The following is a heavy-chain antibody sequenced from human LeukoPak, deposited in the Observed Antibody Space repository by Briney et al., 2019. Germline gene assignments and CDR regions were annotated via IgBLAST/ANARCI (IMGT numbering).Heavy chain of an antibody. CDR2: VNLQGST. Sequence: ASETLSLTCDVSGDSITQTNYWTWVRQPPGTGLELIGEVNLQGSTNYNPSVMRRVAISVDTSANHVSLQLTSEPAADTAVYYCAREGGPYRPLDYSGQGTLSPSPQ. CDR3: AREGGPYRPLDY. J-gene: IGHJ4*02. V-gene: IGHV4-4*02. CDR1: GDSITQTNY.